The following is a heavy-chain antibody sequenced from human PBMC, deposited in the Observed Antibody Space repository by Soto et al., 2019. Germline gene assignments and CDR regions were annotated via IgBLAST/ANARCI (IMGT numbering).Heavy chain of an antibody. V-gene: IGHV3-9*01. Sequence: GGSLRLSCAASGFTFDDYAMHCVRQAPGKGLEWVSGISWNSGSIGYADSVKGRFTISRDNAKNSLYLQMNSLRAEDTALYYCAKSHIPIAVAGTFDYWGQGTLVTVSS. CDR1: GFTFDDYA. D-gene: IGHD6-19*01. CDR2: ISWNSGSI. J-gene: IGHJ4*02. CDR3: AKSHIPIAVAGTFDY.